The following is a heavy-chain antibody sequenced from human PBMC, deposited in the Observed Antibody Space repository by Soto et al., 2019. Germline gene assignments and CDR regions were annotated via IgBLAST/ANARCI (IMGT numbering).Heavy chain of an antibody. J-gene: IGHJ4*02. Sequence: ASVKVSCKASAYTFTSYGFSWVRQAPGQGLEWMGWINPSDGNRNFAQKFEDRVTMTTATSTNTVFLELRSLKSDDTAIYYCARDRLRGYDSSGFYSWGQGTTVTVS. CDR2: INPSDGNR. CDR1: AYTFTSYG. CDR3: ARDRLRGYDSSGFYS. V-gene: IGHV1-18*01. D-gene: IGHD3-22*01.